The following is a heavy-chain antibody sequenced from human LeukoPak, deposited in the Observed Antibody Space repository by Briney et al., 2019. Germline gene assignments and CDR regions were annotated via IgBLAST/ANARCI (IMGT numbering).Heavy chain of an antibody. V-gene: IGHV4-59*01. Sequence: SETLSLTCTVSGVSISSYYWSWIRQPPGKGLEWIAYIYYSGSTNYNPSLKSRVTISIDTSKNQFSLKVSSVTAADTAVYYCARRVGDKDYFDYWGQGTLVTVSS. CDR1: GVSISSYY. D-gene: IGHD1-26*01. CDR3: ARRVGDKDYFDY. J-gene: IGHJ4*02. CDR2: IYYSGST.